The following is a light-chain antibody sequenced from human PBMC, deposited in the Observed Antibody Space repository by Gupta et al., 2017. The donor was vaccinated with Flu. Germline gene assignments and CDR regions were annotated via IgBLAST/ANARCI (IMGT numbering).Light chain of an antibody. CDR1: RSLLLSVVITH. V-gene: IGKV2D-29*01. J-gene: IGKJ2*01. CDR3: TQSLQCPLT. CDR2: GLS. Sequence: VTPGRPASMSSGSSRSLLLSVVITHLNWYQQKPGQPPRLLIYGLSYRFSGMPDRFSGSGSGTDFTLRISRVQAEDFVVYYCTQSLQCPLTFGQGTKLEI.